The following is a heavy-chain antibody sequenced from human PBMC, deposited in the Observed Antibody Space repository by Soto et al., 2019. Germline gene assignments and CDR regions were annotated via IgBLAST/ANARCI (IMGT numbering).Heavy chain of an antibody. CDR1: GGSISSRSYS. V-gene: IGHV4-39*07. CDR3: ATPSQLDPGYFDWPPAY. CDR2: IYYSENT. Sequence: PSETLSLTCSVSGGSISSRSYSWGWIRQPPGKGLEWIGTIYYSENTYYNPSLKSRVTISVDTSTDTAYMELSSLRSEDTAVYYCATPSQLDPGYFDWPPAYWGQGTLVTVSS. J-gene: IGHJ4*02. D-gene: IGHD3-9*01.